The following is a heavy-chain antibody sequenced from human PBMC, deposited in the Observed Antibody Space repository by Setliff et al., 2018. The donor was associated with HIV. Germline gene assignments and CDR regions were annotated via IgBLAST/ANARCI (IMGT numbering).Heavy chain of an antibody. Sequence: PSETLSLTCTVSGGSISSGSYYWSWIRQPAGKGLEWIGHIHTSGSTKYNPSLKSRVTISADTSKNQFSLNLSSVTAAEMAVYYCARVGYHGSGRYSFDYWGQGTLVTVSS. CDR3: ARVGYHGSGRYSFDY. D-gene: IGHD3-10*01. CDR2: IHTSGST. V-gene: IGHV4-61*09. CDR1: GGSISSGSYY. J-gene: IGHJ4*02.